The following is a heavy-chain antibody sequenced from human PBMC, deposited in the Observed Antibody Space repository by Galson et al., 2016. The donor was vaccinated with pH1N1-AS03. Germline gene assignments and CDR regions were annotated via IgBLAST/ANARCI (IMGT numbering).Heavy chain of an antibody. CDR3: TQEGYGDYFDY. CDR2: IKSKTDGGTT. Sequence: LRLSCAASGFTFRYAWMSWVRQAPGKGLEWVGRIKSKTDGGTTDFAAPVEGRFTISRDDSKNMLYLQMSSLKTEDSAMYYWTQEGYGDYFDYWGQGTQVTVSS. V-gene: IGHV3-15*01. CDR1: GFTFRYAW. J-gene: IGHJ4*02. D-gene: IGHD4-17*01.